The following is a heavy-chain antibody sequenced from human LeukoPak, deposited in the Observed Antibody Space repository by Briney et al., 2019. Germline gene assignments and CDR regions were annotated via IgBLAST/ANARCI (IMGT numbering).Heavy chain of an antibody. J-gene: IGHJ3*02. D-gene: IGHD6-13*01. Sequence: SETLSLTCAVYGRSFSGYYWSWIRQPPGKGLEWIGEINHSGSTNYNPSLKSRVTISVDTSKNQFSLKLSSVTAADTAVYYCARPKYSSSWYSGDAFDIWGQGTMVTVSS. CDR3: ARPKYSSSWYSGDAFDI. V-gene: IGHV4-34*01. CDR1: GRSFSGYY. CDR2: INHSGST.